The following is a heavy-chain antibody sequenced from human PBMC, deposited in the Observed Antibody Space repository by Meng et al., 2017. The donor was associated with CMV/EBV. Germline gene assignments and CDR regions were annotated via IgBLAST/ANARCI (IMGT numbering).Heavy chain of an antibody. V-gene: IGHV5-51*01. CDR1: GYSFTCYW. CDR2: IYPGDSDT. D-gene: IGHD2-2*01. J-gene: IGHJ6*02. Sequence: KVSCKGSGYSFTCYWIGWVRQMPGKGLEWMGIIYPGDSDTRYSPSFQGQVTISADKSISTAYLQWSSLKASDTAMYYCARQSGEGVVVPAAIRYYYGMDVWGQGTTVTVSS. CDR3: ARQSGEGVVVPAAIRYYYGMDV.